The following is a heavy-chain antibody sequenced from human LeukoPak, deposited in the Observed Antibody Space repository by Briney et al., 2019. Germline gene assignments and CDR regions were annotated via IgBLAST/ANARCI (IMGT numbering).Heavy chain of an antibody. CDR3: AKEARDGYKKDYFDN. J-gene: IGHJ4*02. V-gene: IGHV3-23*01. CDR2: ISGSGGST. CDR1: GFTFSSYA. Sequence: PGGSLRLSCAASGFTFSSYAMSWVRQAPGKGREWVSAISGSGGSTYYADSVKGRFTISRDNSKNTLYLQMNSLSAEDTAVNYCAKEARDGYKKDYFDNWGQGTLVTVSS. D-gene: IGHD5-24*01.